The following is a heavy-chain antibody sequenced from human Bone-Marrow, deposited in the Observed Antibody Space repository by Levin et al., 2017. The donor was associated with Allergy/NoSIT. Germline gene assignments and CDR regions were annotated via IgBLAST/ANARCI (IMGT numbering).Heavy chain of an antibody. CDR2: ISFDGGKK. CDR3: ARVEAFCGGGSCYGMDV. V-gene: IGHV3-30-3*01. CDR1: SVTFTNYS. J-gene: IGHJ3*01. Sequence: GESLKISCAASSVTFTNYSMHWVHQAPGKGLEWVAVISFDGGKKYYGDSVKGRFTISRDNSKNTLYLQMNSLGAEDTAIYYCARVEAFCGGGSCYGMDVWGQGTMVTVSS. D-gene: IGHD2-15*01.